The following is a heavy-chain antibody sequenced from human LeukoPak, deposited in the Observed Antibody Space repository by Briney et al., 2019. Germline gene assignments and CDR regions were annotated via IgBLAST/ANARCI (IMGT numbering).Heavy chain of an antibody. CDR3: ATEAVYGSGSYHFDY. CDR1: GYTFTGYY. J-gene: IGHJ4*02. Sequence: GASVKVSCKASGYTFTGYYMHWVRQAPGQGLEWMGWINPNSGGTNYAQKFQGRVTMTRDTSISKAYMELSRLRSDDTAVYYCATEAVYGSGSYHFDYWGQGTLVTVSS. D-gene: IGHD3-10*01. V-gene: IGHV1-2*02. CDR2: INPNSGGT.